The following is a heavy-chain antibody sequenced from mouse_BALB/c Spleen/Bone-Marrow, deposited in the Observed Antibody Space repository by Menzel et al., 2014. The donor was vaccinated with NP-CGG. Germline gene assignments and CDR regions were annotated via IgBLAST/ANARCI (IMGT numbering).Heavy chain of an antibody. CDR3: ARSGSSGYYAMDY. V-gene: IGHV1-12*01. CDR1: GYTFTSYN. D-gene: IGHD3-1*01. J-gene: IGHJ4*01. Sequence: QVQLQQPGAELVKPGASVKMSCKASGYTFTSYNMHWVKQTPGQGLEWIGAIYPGSGDTSYNQKFKGKATLTADKSSSTAYMQLSSLTSEDSAVYYCARSGSSGYYAMDYWGQGTSVTVSS. CDR2: IYPGSGDT.